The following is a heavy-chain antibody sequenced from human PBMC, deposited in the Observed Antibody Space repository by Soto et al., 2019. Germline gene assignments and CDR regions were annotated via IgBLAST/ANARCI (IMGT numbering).Heavy chain of an antibody. CDR3: TKGVRGVPNWFDP. D-gene: IGHD3-10*01. Sequence: QVQLQESGPGLVRPSQTLSLSCTVSGGYISNSANHWSWIRQHPGEGLEWIGYIYYSGGTYYSPYLKGRVTMSIDASKNQFSLKLSSVTGADTAVYYCTKGVRGVPNWFDPWGQGTLVTVSS. J-gene: IGHJ5*02. V-gene: IGHV4-31*03. CDR1: GGYISNSANH. CDR2: IYYSGGT.